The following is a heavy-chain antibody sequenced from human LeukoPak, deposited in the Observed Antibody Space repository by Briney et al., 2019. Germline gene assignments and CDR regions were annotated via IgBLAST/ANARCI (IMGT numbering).Heavy chain of an antibody. CDR1: GHTFTSYG. Sequence: ASVKVSCKASGHTFTSYGISWVRQAPGQGLEWMGWISAYNGNTSYAQKLQGRVTMTTDTSTSTAYMELRSLRSDDTAVYYCARYADGKVDFDYWGQGTLVTVSS. V-gene: IGHV1-18*01. CDR2: ISAYNGNT. D-gene: IGHD1-14*01. CDR3: ARYADGKVDFDY. J-gene: IGHJ4*02.